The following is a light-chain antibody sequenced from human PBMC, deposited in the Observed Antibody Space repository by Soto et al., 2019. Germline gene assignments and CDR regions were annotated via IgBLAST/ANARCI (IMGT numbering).Light chain of an antibody. V-gene: IGKV3-11*01. CDR1: QSVSSY. CDR2: DAA. J-gene: IGKJ5*01. CDR3: QHRSSWPST. Sequence: EIVLTQSPATLSLSPGERATLSCRASQSVSSYLAWYQQKPGQAPRLLIYDAANRATGIPARFSGSGSGTDFTLTISSLETEDFAVYYCQHRSSWPSTVGPGTRLESK.